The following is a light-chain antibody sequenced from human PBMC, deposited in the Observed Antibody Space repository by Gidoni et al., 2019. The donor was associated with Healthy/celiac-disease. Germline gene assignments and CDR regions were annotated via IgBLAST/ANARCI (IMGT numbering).Light chain of an antibody. V-gene: IGLV2-14*03. CDR3: SSYTSSSTLYV. Sequence: QSALTQPASVSGSPGQSITISCTGTSSDVGVYNYVSWYQQHPGKAPKLMIYAVSNRPSGVSIRFSGSKSGNTASLTISGLQAEDEADYYCSSYTSSSTLYVFGTGTKVTVL. CDR1: SSDVGVYNY. J-gene: IGLJ1*01. CDR2: AVS.